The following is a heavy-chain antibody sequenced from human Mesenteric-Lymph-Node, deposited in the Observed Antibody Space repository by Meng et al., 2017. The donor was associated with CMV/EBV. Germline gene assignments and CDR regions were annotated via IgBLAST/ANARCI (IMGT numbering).Heavy chain of an antibody. Sequence: GESLKISCAASGFIVSSNYMSWVRQAPGRGLEWVSVIYSGGSTYYTDSVKGRFTISRDNSKNTLYLQMNSLRADDTAAYYCASLGIAVAGRWGQGTLVTVSS. CDR2: IYSGGST. J-gene: IGHJ4*02. CDR1: GFIVSSNY. V-gene: IGHV3-53*01. D-gene: IGHD6-19*01. CDR3: ASLGIAVAGR.